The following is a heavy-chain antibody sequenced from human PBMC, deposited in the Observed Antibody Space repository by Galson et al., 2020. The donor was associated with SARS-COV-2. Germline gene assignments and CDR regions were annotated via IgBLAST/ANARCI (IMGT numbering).Heavy chain of an antibody. CDR3: ARSYDDFATWFDP. V-gene: IGHV1-8*01. J-gene: IGHJ5*02. D-gene: IGHD4-17*01. CDR1: GYTFTSYE. CDR2: MNPHSGNT. Sequence: ASVKVSCKASGYTFTSYEINWVRQAPGQGLEWMGWMNPHSGNTGYAQQFQGRVTMTRTTSISTAYMELNSLTSEDTAVYYCARSYDDFATWFDPWGQGTLVTVSS.